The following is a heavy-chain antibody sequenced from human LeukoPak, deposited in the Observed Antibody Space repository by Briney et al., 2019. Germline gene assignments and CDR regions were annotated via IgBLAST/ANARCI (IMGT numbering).Heavy chain of an antibody. D-gene: IGHD3-3*01. CDR2: VSGSGSRA. J-gene: IGHJ6*02. Sequence: GGSLRLSCATSGFTFSNYAMSWVRQAPGKGLEWVSGVSGSGSRAYYGDSVKGRFTISRDNSRNTLFLQMNSLRAEDTAVYYCANRITIFGVNVWGQGTTVTVSS. V-gene: IGHV3-23*01. CDR3: ANRITIFGVNV. CDR1: GFTFSNYA.